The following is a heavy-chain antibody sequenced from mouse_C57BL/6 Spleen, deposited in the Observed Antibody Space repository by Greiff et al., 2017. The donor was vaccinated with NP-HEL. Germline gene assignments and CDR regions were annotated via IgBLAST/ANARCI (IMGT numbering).Heavy chain of an antibody. CDR3: ARPHTTVVAYYAMDY. CDR1: GYAFSSSW. J-gene: IGHJ4*01. V-gene: IGHV1-82*01. D-gene: IGHD1-1*01. Sequence: QVQLQQSGPELVKPGASVKISCKASGYAFSSSWMNWVKQRPGKGLEWIGRIYPGDGDTNYNGKFKGKATLTAGKSSSTAYMQLSSLTSEDSAVYFCARPHTTVVAYYAMDYWGQGTSVTVSS. CDR2: IYPGDGDT.